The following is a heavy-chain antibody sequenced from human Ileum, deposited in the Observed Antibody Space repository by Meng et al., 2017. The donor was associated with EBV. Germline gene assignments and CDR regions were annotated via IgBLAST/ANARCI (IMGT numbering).Heavy chain of an antibody. CDR3: ARGSYYFDS. CDR1: GDSVSSISGA. Sequence: HVRQPQSGPGLLKPSQTLSLPWAISGDSVSSISGAWNWIRQAPSRGLEWLGRTYYRSKWNTDYAVSVSSRITISPDTSKNQFSLQLNSVTPEDTAVYYCARGSYYFDSWGQGTLVTVSS. D-gene: IGHD1-26*01. CDR2: TYYRSKWNT. V-gene: IGHV6-1*01. J-gene: IGHJ4*02.